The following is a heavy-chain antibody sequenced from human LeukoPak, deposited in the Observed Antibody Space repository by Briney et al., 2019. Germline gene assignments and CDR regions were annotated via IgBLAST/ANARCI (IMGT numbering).Heavy chain of an antibody. J-gene: IGHJ4*02. D-gene: IGHD3-22*01. CDR1: GGSISSYY. CDR3: ARQYPRYYYDSSGYSSFDY. Sequence: SETLSLTCTVPGGSISSYYWSWIRQPPGKGLEWIGYIYYSGSTNYNPSLKSRVTISVDTSKNQFSLKLSSVTAADTAVYYCARQYPRYYYDSSGYSSFDYWGQGTLVTVSS. CDR2: IYYSGST. V-gene: IGHV4-59*08.